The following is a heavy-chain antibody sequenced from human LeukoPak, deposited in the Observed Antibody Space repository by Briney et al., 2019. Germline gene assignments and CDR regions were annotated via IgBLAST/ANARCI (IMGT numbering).Heavy chain of an antibody. D-gene: IGHD3-3*01. Sequence: PGGSLRLSCAASGFTFNNAWMSWVRQAPGKGLEWVGRIKSKTDGGTTDYAAPVKGRLTISRDDSKNTLYLQMNSLKTEDTAVYYCTTIRKGYDFWSGYVYFDYWGQGTLVTVSS. CDR1: GFTFNNAW. CDR2: IKSKTDGGTT. V-gene: IGHV3-15*01. CDR3: TTIRKGYDFWSGYVYFDY. J-gene: IGHJ4*02.